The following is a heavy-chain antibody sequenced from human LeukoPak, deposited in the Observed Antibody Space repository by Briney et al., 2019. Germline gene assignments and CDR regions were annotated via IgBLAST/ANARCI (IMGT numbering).Heavy chain of an antibody. CDR1: GFTFSSQW. CDR2: VNQGGTEK. J-gene: IGHJ4*02. CDR3: AKQGIELTFDY. D-gene: IGHD5-18*01. Sequence: GGSLRLSCAASGFTFSSQWMGWVRQAPGKGLEWVANVNQGGTEKFYVASVKGRFSISRDNSKNTLYLQMNSLRGEDTAVYYCAKQGIELTFDYWGQGTLVTVSS. V-gene: IGHV3-7*01.